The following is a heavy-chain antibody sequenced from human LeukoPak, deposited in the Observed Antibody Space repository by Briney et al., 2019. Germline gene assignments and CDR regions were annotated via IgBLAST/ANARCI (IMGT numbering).Heavy chain of an antibody. V-gene: IGHV3-33*01. D-gene: IGHD3-22*01. J-gene: IGHJ6*02. CDR2: IWYDGSNK. CDR3: ARDFSSGYGMDV. Sequence: PGGSLRLSCGASGFSFSDYGMHWVRQAPGKGLEWVAVIWYDGSNKYYADSVKGRFTISRDNSKNTLYLQMNSLRAEDTAVYYCARDFSSGYGMDVWGQGTTVTVSS. CDR1: GFSFSDYG.